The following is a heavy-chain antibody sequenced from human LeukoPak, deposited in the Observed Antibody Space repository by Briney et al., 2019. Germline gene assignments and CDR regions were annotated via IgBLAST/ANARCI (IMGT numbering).Heavy chain of an antibody. V-gene: IGHV1-2*04. J-gene: IGHJ4*02. CDR1: GYTFTGYY. D-gene: IGHD2-2*01. CDR3: AKVSSTSHDFDY. CDR2: INCNNGGT. Sequence: ASVKVSCKASGYTFTGYYIHWVRQAPGQGLEWVGWINCNNGGTSYAQKFQGWVTITRDTSISTVYMELSRLKSDDTAVYYCAKVSSTSHDFDYWGQGTLVTVSS.